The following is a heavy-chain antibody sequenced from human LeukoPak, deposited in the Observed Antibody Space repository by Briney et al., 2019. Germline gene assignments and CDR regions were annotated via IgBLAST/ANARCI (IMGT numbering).Heavy chain of an antibody. CDR1: GFTFSSYS. J-gene: IGHJ6*03. CDR2: ISSSSSYI. CDR3: ARSGEYQRLGWGYYYYYMDV. V-gene: IGHV3-21*05. Sequence: GGSLRLSCAASGFTFSSYSMNWVRQAPGKGLEWVSYISSSSSYIYYADSVKGRFTISRDNAKNSLYPQMNSLRAEDTAVYYCARSGEYQRLGWGYYYYYMDVWGKGTTVTVSS. D-gene: IGHD2-2*01.